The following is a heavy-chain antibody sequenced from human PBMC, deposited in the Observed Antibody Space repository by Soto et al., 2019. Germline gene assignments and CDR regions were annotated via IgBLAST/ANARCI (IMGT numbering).Heavy chain of an antibody. V-gene: IGHV4-39*01. D-gene: IGHD3-10*01. CDR3: GRHDPMWVRGVGLDV. CDR1: GGSISSSSYY. CDR2: VYHSGNT. J-gene: IGHJ6*02. Sequence: QLQLQESGPGLIKPSETLSLTCIVSGGSISSSSYYWGWIRQPPGKGLEWMGSVYHSGNTHNNPSLKSRATVSVDLSKNQFSLKLTSVTAADTAVYYCGRHDPMWVRGVGLDVWGQGTTVTVSS.